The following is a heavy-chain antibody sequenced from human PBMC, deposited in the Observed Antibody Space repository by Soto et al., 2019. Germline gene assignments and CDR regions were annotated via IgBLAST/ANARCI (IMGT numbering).Heavy chain of an antibody. CDR3: AKDLSITGTTGAFDI. V-gene: IGHV3-30*18. Sequence: GGSLRLSCAASGFTFSSYGMHWVRQAPGKGLEWVAVISYDGSNKYYADPVKGRFTISRDNSKNTLYLQMNSLRAEDTAVYYCAKDLSITGTTGAFDIWGQGTMVTVSS. D-gene: IGHD1-7*01. CDR1: GFTFSSYG. J-gene: IGHJ3*02. CDR2: ISYDGSNK.